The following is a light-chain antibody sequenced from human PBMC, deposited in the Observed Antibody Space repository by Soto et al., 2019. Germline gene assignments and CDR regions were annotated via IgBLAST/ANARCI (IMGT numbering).Light chain of an antibody. Sequence: EIVLTQSPGTLSLSPGERATLSCRASQSVTSNYLAWYQQKPGQAPRLLICDASSRATGIPDRFRGSGSGTDFTLTIARLEPEDFAVYYCQQYGTSPYSFGQGTKLEIK. V-gene: IGKV3-20*01. CDR1: QSVTSNY. J-gene: IGKJ2*01. CDR3: QQYGTSPYS. CDR2: DAS.